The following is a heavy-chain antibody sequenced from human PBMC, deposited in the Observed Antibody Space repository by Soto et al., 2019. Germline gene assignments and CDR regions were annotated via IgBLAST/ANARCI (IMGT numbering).Heavy chain of an antibody. V-gene: IGHV1-18*01. Sequence: QVQLVQSGAEVKKPGATVKVSCKASGYIVTSFGINWVRQAPGQGLEWMGCISEYGDSNYSEKVQDRVSLTTDTYTNTAYMELRSLRSDDTGVYYCARGGGAYDVWGQGTKITVSS. CDR2: ISEYGDS. CDR3: ARGGGAYDV. CDR1: GYIVTSFG. J-gene: IGHJ3*01.